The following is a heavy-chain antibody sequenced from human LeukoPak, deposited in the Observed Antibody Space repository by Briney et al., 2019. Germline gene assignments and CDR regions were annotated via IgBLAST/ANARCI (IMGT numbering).Heavy chain of an antibody. CDR3: ARQPGAGWFDR. CDR2: INPGDSDT. V-gene: IGHV5-51*01. Sequence: GESLQISCQASGYSFTSSWIGWARQMPGKGLEWMAIINPGDSDTRYSPSFQGQVTISADKSISTVYLQWGSLKASDTAMYYCARQPGAGWFDRWGQGTLVTVSS. J-gene: IGHJ5*02. D-gene: IGHD3-10*01. CDR1: GYSFTSSW.